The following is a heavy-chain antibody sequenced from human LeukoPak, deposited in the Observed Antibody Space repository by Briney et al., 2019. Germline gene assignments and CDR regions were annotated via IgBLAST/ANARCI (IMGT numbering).Heavy chain of an antibody. D-gene: IGHD3-22*01. CDR1: GFTFSSYG. J-gene: IGHJ4*02. Sequence: GGSLRLSCAASGFTFSSYGMHWVRQAPGKGLEWVAVISYDGSNKYYADSVKGRFTISRDNSKNTLYLQMNSLRAEDTAVYYCAKSPGGNYYDSSGYYHDYWGQGTLVTVSS. CDR2: ISYDGSNK. CDR3: AKSPGGNYYDSSGYYHDY. V-gene: IGHV3-30*18.